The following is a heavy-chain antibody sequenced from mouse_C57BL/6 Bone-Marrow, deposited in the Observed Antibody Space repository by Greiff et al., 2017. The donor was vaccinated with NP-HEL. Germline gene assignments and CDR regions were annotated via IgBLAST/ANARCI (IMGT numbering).Heavy chain of an antibody. Sequence: VQLQQSGAELVRPGASVKLSCKASGYTFTSYGISWVKQRPGQGLEWIGEIYPRSGNTYYNEKFKGKATLTADKSSSTAYMELRSLTSEDSAVYFCAMRRPEYYYAMDYWGQGTAVTVSS. D-gene: IGHD3-2*02. CDR2: IYPRSGNT. CDR3: AMRRPEYYYAMDY. CDR1: GYTFTSYG. J-gene: IGHJ4*01. V-gene: IGHV1-81*01.